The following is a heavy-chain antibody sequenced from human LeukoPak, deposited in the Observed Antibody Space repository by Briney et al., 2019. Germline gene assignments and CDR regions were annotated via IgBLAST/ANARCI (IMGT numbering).Heavy chain of an antibody. CDR2: MNPNSGGT. Sequence: ASVKVSCKASGYTFTDYYIHWVRQAPGQGLEWMGWMNPNSGGTNYAQKFQDRVTMTRDTSITTAYMELTSLRSDDTAVYYCARDRLVVYDTNSYSNFDYWGQGTLVTVSS. CDR3: ARDRLVVYDTNSYSNFDY. J-gene: IGHJ4*02. D-gene: IGHD3-22*01. V-gene: IGHV1-2*02. CDR1: GYTFTDYY.